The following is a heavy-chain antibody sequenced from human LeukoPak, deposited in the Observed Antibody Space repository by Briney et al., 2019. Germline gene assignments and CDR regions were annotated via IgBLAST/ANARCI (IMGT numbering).Heavy chain of an antibody. CDR3: ARVSTTVTYNWFDP. V-gene: IGHV4-4*09. D-gene: IGHD4-17*01. CDR1: GGSISTYY. CDR2: IYTSGST. Sequence: PSETLSLTCTVSGGSISTYYWSWIRQSPGKGLEWIGYIYTSGSTNYNPSLKSRVTISVDTSKNQFSLKLSSVTAADTAVYYCARVSTTVTYNWFDPWGQGTLVTVSS. J-gene: IGHJ5*02.